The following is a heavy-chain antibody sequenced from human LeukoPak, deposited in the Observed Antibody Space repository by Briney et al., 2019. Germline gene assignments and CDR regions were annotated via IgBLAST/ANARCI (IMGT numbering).Heavy chain of an antibody. D-gene: IGHD3-10*01. V-gene: IGHV1-46*01. CDR2: INPSGGST. J-gene: IGHJ5*02. Sequence: GASVKVSCKASGYTFTSYYMHWVRQAPGQGLEWMGIINPSGGSTSYAQKFQGRVTMTRDTSTSTVYMELSSLRSEDTAVYYCAREYLGITMVRGVIINGNWFDPWGQGTLVTVSS. CDR3: AREYLGITMVRGVIINGNWFDP. CDR1: GYTFTSYY.